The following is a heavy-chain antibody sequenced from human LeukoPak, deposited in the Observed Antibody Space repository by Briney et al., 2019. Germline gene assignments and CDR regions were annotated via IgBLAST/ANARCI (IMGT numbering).Heavy chain of an antibody. CDR1: GFTFSNAW. CDR3: TTMTRLLYYFDY. Sequence: PGGSLRLSCAASGFTFSNAWMSWVRQAPGKGLEWVGRIESKTDGGTTDYAAPVKGRFTISRDDSKNTLYLQMNSLKTEDTAVYYCTTMTRLLYYFDYWGQGTLVTVSS. CDR2: IESKTDGGTT. D-gene: IGHD2/OR15-2a*01. J-gene: IGHJ4*02. V-gene: IGHV3-15*04.